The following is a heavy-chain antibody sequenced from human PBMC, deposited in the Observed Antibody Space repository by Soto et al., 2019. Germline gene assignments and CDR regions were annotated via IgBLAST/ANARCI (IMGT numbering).Heavy chain of an antibody. Sequence: EVQLVESGGGLVKPGGSLRLSCAASGFTFSSYSMNWVRQAPGKGLEWVSAISSSSSYIYYADSVKGRFTISRDNAKNPLYLQMNSRRSEDTAAYYCAMDRGSDAWGQGNLVTVSS. CDR2: ISSSSSYI. V-gene: IGHV3-21*01. CDR3: AMDRGSDA. CDR1: GFTFSSYS. J-gene: IGHJ5*02. D-gene: IGHD3-16*01.